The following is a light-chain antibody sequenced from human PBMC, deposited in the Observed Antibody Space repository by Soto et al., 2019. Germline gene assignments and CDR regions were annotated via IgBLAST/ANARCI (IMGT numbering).Light chain of an antibody. CDR2: AAS. Sequence: DIQMTQSPSSLSASLGDRVTITWGASQSISTYLNWYQQKAGLAPKLLIYAASSLQSGVPSRFSGSGYGTEFNLTITSLQTEDFATYYCQQLNSFPITFGQGTRLEIK. J-gene: IGKJ5*01. CDR3: QQLNSFPIT. CDR1: QSISTY. V-gene: IGKV1-39*01.